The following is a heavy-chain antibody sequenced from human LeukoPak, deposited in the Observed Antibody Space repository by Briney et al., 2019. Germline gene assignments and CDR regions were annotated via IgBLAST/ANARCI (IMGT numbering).Heavy chain of an antibody. V-gene: IGHV3-23*01. J-gene: IGHJ4*02. CDR2: ISGSGGST. CDR3: AKSGYNRFDY. D-gene: IGHD5-24*01. Sequence: GGSLRLSCAASGFTFSSSAMSWVRQAPGKGLEWASSISGSGGSTYYADSVKGRFTISRDNSKNTLYLQMNSLRAEDTAVYYCAKSGYNRFDYWGQGTLVTVSS. CDR1: GFTFSSSA.